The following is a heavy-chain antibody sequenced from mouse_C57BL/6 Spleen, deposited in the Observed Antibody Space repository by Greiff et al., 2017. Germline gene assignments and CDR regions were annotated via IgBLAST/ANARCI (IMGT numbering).Heavy chain of an antibody. D-gene: IGHD2-1*01. CDR2: ISYDGSN. CDR3: ASYYGNYFDY. CDR1: GYSITSGYY. Sequence: VQLQQSGPGLVKPSQSLSLTCSVTGYSITSGYYWNWLRQFPGNKLEWMGYISYDGSNNYNPSLKNRISITRDTSKNQFFLKLNSVTTEDTATYDCASYYGNYFDYWGQGTTLTVSS. J-gene: IGHJ2*01. V-gene: IGHV3-6*01.